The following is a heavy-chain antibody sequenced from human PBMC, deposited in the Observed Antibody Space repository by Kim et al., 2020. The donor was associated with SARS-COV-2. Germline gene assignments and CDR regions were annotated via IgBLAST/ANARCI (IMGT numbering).Heavy chain of an antibody. CDR2: ISSSSSYI. D-gene: IGHD3-22*01. Sequence: GGSLRLSCAASGFTFSSYSMNWVRQAPGKGLEWVSSISSSSSYIYYADSVKGRFTISRDNAKNSLYLQMNSLRAEDTAVYYCARDHYDSSGRVYYYYGMDVWGQGTTVTVSS. V-gene: IGHV3-21*01. J-gene: IGHJ6*02. CDR3: ARDHYDSSGRVYYYYGMDV. CDR1: GFTFSSYS.